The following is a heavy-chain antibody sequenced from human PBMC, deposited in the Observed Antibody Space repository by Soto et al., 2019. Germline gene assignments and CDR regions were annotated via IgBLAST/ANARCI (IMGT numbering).Heavy chain of an antibody. CDR1: GGSFSSYY. CDR2: INHSGST. J-gene: IGHJ5*02. CDR3: ACGEGRLVGTWFDP. Sequence: PSEALSIPCDVYGGSFSSYYWNWIRQPPGKGLEWLGEINHSGSTNYNPSLESRVNISLDTSKTQFSLKLTSVTAADTAVYYCACGEGRLVGTWFDPWGQGTLVTASS. D-gene: IGHD5-12*01. V-gene: IGHV4-34*01.